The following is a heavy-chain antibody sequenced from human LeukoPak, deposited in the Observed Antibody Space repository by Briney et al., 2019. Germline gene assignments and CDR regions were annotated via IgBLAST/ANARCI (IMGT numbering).Heavy chain of an antibody. J-gene: IGHJ4*02. CDR2: ISSSGAST. D-gene: IGHD1-7*01. V-gene: IGHV3-23*01. CDR1: GFTVSGNY. Sequence: GGSLRLSCAVSGFTVSGNYMTWVRQAPGKGLEWVSAISSSGASTYYADFVKGRFTISRDNSKNTLYLQMNSLRAEDTAVHYCAKRTSENYYFDYWGQGTLVTVSS. CDR3: AKRTSENYYFDY.